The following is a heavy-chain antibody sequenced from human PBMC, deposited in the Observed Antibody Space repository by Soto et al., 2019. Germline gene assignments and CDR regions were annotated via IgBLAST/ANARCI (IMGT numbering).Heavy chain of an antibody. CDR1: CGSFSGYY. Sequence: SETLSLTCAVYCGSFSGYYWSWIRQPPGKGLEWIGVINHSVRTNYNPSLESRVTISVDTSKNQFSLKLTSVTAADTAMYYCATYFEGEGGRGSWGQGILVTVSS. D-gene: IGHD1-26*01. J-gene: IGHJ5*02. V-gene: IGHV4-34*01. CDR2: INHSVRT. CDR3: ATYFEGEGGRGS.